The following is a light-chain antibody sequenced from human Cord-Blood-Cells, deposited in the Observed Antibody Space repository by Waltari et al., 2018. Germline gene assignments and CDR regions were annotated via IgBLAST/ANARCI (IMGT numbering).Light chain of an antibody. V-gene: IGLV2-14*01. CDR1: SSDVGGYNY. Sequence: QSALTQPASVSGSPGQSIPIPCTGTSSDVGGYNYVSWYQQQPGKAPKLMIYDVSNRPSGVSNRFSGSKSGNTASLTISGLQAEDEADYYCSSYTSSIVVFGGGTKLTVL. CDR2: DVS. CDR3: SSYTSSIVV. J-gene: IGLJ2*01.